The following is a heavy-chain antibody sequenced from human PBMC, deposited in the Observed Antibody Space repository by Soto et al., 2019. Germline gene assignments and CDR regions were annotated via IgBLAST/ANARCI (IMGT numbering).Heavy chain of an antibody. CDR1: GFTFSSYG. CDR2: ISYDGSNK. V-gene: IGHV3-30*18. Sequence: GGSLRLSCAASGFTFSSYGMHWVRQAPGKGLEWVAVISYDGSNKYYADSVKGRFTISRDNSKNTLYLQMNSLRAEDTAVYYCAKDPIRLVATKYTVFDYWGQGTLVTVSS. J-gene: IGHJ4*02. CDR3: AKDPIRLVATKYTVFDY. D-gene: IGHD5-12*01.